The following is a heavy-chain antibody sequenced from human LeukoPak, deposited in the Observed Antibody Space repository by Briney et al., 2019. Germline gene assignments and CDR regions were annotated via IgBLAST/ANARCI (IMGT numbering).Heavy chain of an antibody. CDR1: GGTFSSYA. CDR2: IIPIFGTA. CDR3: ARVTHTELSTWFDP. Sequence: GASVKVSCKASGGTFSSYAISWVRQAPGQGLEWMGGIIPIFGTANYALKFQGRVTITADESTTTAYMELSSLRSEDTAVYYCARVTHTELSTWFDPWGQGTLVTVSS. D-gene: IGHD5-18*01. V-gene: IGHV1-69*13. J-gene: IGHJ5*02.